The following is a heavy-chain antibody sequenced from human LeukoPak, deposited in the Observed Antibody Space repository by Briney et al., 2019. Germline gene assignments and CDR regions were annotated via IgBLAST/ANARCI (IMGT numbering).Heavy chain of an antibody. V-gene: IGHV3-30*18. J-gene: IGHJ4*02. CDR3: AKDRELLELLDY. CDR1: GFTFSSYG. Sequence: GGSLRLSCAASGFTFSSYGMHWVRQAPGKGLEWVAVISYDGSNKYYADSVKGRFTISRDNSKNTLYLQMNSLRAEDTAVYYCAKDRELLELLDYWGQGTLVTVSS. D-gene: IGHD3-10*01. CDR2: ISYDGSNK.